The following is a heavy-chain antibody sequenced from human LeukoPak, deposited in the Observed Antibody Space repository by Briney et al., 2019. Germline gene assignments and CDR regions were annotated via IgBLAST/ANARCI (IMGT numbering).Heavy chain of an antibody. V-gene: IGHV4-59*08. CDR1: GCSISSYY. Sequence: SETLSLTCTVSGCSISSYYWSWIRQPPGKGLEWIGYIYYSGSTNYNPSLKSRVTISVDTSKNQFSLKLSSVTAADTAVYYCARRWIAAAGSYYWGQGTLVTVSS. CDR3: ARRWIAAAGSYY. J-gene: IGHJ4*02. D-gene: IGHD6-13*01. CDR2: IYYSGST.